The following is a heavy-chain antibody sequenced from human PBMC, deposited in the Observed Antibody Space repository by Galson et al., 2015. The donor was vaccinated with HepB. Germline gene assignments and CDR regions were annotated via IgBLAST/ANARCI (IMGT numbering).Heavy chain of an antibody. D-gene: IGHD5-12*01. CDR1: GFTFSDYY. CDR3: ARHNHGYDWDY. CDR2: ISGSGSII. Sequence: SLRLSCAASGFTFSDYYMSWIRQAPGKGLEWVSSISGSGSIIYYAYSVKGRFTISRDNAKNSLYLQMNSLRAEDTAVYYCARHNHGYDWDYWGQGTLVTVSS. V-gene: IGHV3-11*04. J-gene: IGHJ4*02.